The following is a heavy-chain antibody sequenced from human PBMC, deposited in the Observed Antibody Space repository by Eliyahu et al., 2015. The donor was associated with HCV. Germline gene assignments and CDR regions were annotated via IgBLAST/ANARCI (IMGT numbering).Heavy chain of an antibody. CDR3: TADLNWGREY. V-gene: IGHV3-15*01. CDR1: GFTFSNAW. D-gene: IGHD7-27*01. Sequence: EVQLVESGGGLVKPGGSLRLSCAGSGFTFSNAWMXWVRQAPGKALEWVGRLKSETDGETADYAAPVQGRFTISRHDSTNTVYLHLSSLRTEDTAIYYCTADLNWGREYWGQGTLVTVSS. CDR2: LKSETDGETA. J-gene: IGHJ4*02.